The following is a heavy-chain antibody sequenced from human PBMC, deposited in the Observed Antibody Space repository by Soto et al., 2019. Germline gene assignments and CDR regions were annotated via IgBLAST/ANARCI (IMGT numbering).Heavy chain of an antibody. CDR1: GFTFSSHE. Sequence: GGSLRLSCAVSGFTFSSHEMNWVRQAPGKGLEWVSYINSRGTTIYYADSVRGRFAVSRDNAKNSLFLQMNSLRAEDTAVYYCVSPSDWPDYWGQGTPVSVSS. CDR3: VSPSDWPDY. J-gene: IGHJ4*02. D-gene: IGHD2-21*02. V-gene: IGHV3-48*03. CDR2: INSRGTTI.